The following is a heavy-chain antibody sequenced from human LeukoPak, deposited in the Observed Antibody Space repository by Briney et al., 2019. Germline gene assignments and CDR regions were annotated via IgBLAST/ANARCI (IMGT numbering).Heavy chain of an antibody. J-gene: IGHJ6*03. CDR2: IYYSGST. V-gene: IGHV4-59*01. D-gene: IGHD4-11*01. Sequence: PSETLSLTCTVSGGSISSYYWSWIRQPPGKGLEWIGYIYYSGSTNYNPSLKSRVTISVDTSKNQFSLKLSSVTAADTAVDYCAGGAATTYYYYYYMDVWGKGTTVTVSS. CDR3: AGGAATTYYYYYYMDV. CDR1: GGSISSYY.